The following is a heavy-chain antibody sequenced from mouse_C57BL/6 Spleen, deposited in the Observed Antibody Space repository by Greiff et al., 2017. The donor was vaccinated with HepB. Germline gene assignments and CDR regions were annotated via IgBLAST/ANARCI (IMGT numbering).Heavy chain of an antibody. D-gene: IGHD2-1*01. CDR3: ARGRDYGNAMDY. CDR1: GYTFTSYW. J-gene: IGHJ4*01. Sequence: QVQLQQPGAELVRPGSSVKLSCKASGYTFTSYWMHWVKQRPIQGLEWIGNIDPSDSETHYNQKFKDKATLTVDKSSSTAYMQLSSLTSEDSAVYYGARGRDYGNAMDYWGQGTSVTVSS. V-gene: IGHV1-52*01. CDR2: IDPSDSET.